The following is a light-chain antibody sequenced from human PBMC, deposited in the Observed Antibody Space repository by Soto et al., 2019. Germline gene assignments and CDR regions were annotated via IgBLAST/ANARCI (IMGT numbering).Light chain of an antibody. CDR2: ENI. CDR1: SSNVGSNT. J-gene: IGLJ3*02. V-gene: IGLV1-44*01. Sequence: QSVLTQPPSASGTPGQRVTISCSGSSSNVGSNTVSWYQQLPGTAPKVLIYENIQRPSGVPDRFSGSKSGTSASLAISGLQSEDEADYHCAAWDDSLKGPVFGGGTKLTVL. CDR3: AAWDDSLKGPV.